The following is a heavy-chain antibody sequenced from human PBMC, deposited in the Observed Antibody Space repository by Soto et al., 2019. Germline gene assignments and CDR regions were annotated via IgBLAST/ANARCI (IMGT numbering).Heavy chain of an antibody. CDR3: AREQLQVVIPDY. V-gene: IGHV3-7*01. CDR1: GFTFSSYW. J-gene: IGHJ4*02. D-gene: IGHD6-13*01. CDR2: IKQDGSEK. Sequence: EVQLVESGGGLVQPGGSLRLSCAASGFTFSSYWTNWVRQAPGKGLEWVANIKQDGSEKYYVDSVKGRFTISRDDTKNSLYLQMNSLRAEDTAVYYCAREQLQVVIPDYWGQGTLVTVSS.